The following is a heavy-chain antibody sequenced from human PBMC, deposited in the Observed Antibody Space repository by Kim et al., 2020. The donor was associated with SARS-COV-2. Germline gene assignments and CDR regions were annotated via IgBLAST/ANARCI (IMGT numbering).Heavy chain of an antibody. CDR1: GFTFSSYA. J-gene: IGHJ1*01. D-gene: IGHD2-21*02. CDR2: ISYDGSNK. Sequence: GGSLRLSCAASGFTFSSYAMHWVRQAPGKGLEWVAVISYDGSNKYYADSVKGRFTISRDNSKNTLYLQMNSLRAEDTAVYYCARGVTATSEYFQHWGQGTLVTVSS. V-gene: IGHV3-30*04. CDR3: ARGVTATSEYFQH.